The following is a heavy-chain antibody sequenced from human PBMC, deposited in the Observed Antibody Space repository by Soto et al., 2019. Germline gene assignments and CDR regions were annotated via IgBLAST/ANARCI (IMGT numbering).Heavy chain of an antibody. CDR2: IYPGDSDT. V-gene: IGHV5-51*01. D-gene: IGHD3-22*01. J-gene: IGHJ4*02. Sequence: PGESLKISCKASGYSFTTYWIGWVRQMPGKGLEGMGIIYPGDSDTRYSPSFQGQVTISADKSISTAYLQWSSLKASDSAMFYCARHDIAGNYVEFWGQGTLVTVSS. CDR1: GYSFTTYW. CDR3: ARHDIAGNYVEF.